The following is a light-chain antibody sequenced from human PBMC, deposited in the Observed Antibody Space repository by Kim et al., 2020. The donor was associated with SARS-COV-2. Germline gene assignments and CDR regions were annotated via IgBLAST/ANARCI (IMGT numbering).Light chain of an antibody. CDR2: AAS. Sequence: EIVLTQSPGTLSLSPGERATLSCRASQNVSSSFLAWYQRKPGQTPRRLIYAASTRATGIPDRFSGSGSGTDFSLTISRLEPEDFAVYYCQQYGALPGTFGQGTKVEIK. CDR1: QNVSSSF. V-gene: IGKV3-20*01. J-gene: IGKJ1*01. CDR3: QQYGALPGT.